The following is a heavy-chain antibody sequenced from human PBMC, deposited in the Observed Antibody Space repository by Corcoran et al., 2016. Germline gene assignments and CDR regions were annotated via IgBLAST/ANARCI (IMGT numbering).Heavy chain of an antibody. CDR2: INAGNGNT. V-gene: IGHV1-3*01. CDR3: AREVLWFGDQPRGGMDV. J-gene: IGHJ6*02. D-gene: IGHD3-10*01. CDR1: GYTFTSYA. Sequence: QVQLVQSGAEVKKPGASVKVSCKASGYTFTSYAMHWVRQAPGQRLEWMGWINAGNGNTKYSQKFQGRVTITRDTSASTAYMELSSLRSEDTAVYYCAREVLWFGDQPRGGMDVWGQGTTVTVSS.